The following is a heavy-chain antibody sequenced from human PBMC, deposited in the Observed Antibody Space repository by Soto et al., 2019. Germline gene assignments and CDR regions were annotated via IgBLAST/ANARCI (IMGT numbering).Heavy chain of an antibody. V-gene: IGHV3-33*01. CDR3: AAYGDYGIY. D-gene: IGHD4-17*01. Sequence: QVQLVESGGGVVQPGRSLRLSCAASGFTFSNYGMNWVRQAPGKGLEWVAVIWSDGSKKYYADSVKGRFTISRDNSKNTLYLEMNSLRAEDAAVYYCAAYGDYGIYWGQGSLVTVSS. J-gene: IGHJ4*02. CDR2: IWSDGSKK. CDR1: GFTFSNYG.